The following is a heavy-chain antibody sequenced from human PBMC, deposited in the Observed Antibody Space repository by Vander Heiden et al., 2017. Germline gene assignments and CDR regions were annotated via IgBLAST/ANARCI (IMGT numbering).Heavy chain of an antibody. CDR2: INHSGST. V-gene: IGHV4-34*01. Sequence: QVQLQQWGAGLLKPSETLSLTCAVYGGSFSGYYWSWIRQPPGKGLEGIGEINHSGSTNYNPSRKSRVTISVDTSKNQVSLKLSSVTAAETAVYYCARGADDCWSGPRFDYWGQGTMVTVSS. J-gene: IGHJ4*02. CDR3: ARGADDCWSGPRFDY. D-gene: IGHD3-3*01. CDR1: GGSFSGYY.